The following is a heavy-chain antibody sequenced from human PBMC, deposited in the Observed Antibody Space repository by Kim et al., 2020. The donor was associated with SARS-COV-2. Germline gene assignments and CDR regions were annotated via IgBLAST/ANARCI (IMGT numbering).Heavy chain of an antibody. V-gene: IGHV3-13*01. CDR3: ARGSLLVRGVYFDY. Sequence: GGSLRLSCAASGFTFSSYDMHWVRQATGKGLEWVSAIGTAGDTYYPGSVKGRFTISRENAKNSLYLQMNSLRAGDTAVYYCARGSLLVRGVYFDYWGQGTLVTVSS. CDR2: IGTAGDT. D-gene: IGHD3-10*01. J-gene: IGHJ4*02. CDR1: GFTFSSYD.